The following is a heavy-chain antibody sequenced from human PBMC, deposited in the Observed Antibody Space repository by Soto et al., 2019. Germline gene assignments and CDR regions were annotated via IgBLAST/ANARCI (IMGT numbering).Heavy chain of an antibody. D-gene: IGHD3-10*01. CDR2: IIPLFGTA. CDR1: GVTFSSGT. J-gene: IGHJ4*02. CDR3: ATELGENPASPFDA. V-gene: IGHV1-69*01. Sequence: PVNVSCKASGVTFSSGTRGWVRQDPVQGLEWVGGIIPLFGTASYAQKFQGRVTITADESTSTVYMELSSLRSDDTAVYFCATELGENPASPFDAWGQGNLVNV.